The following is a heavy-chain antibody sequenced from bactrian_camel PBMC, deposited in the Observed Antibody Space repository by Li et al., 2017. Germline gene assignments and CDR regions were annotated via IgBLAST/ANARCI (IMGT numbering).Heavy chain of an antibody. V-gene: IGHV3S40*01. CDR1: GFTFYRVD. D-gene: IGHD7*01. Sequence: DVQLVESGGGLVQPGGSLRLSCTASGFTFYRVDMNWVRQAPGKGLEWVASVTQYGNVAYCADSVKGRFTITRNNDKSAVYLQMNSLKTEDTAVYFCASDNQLRMGGQGTQVTVS. CDR2: VTQYGNVA. J-gene: IGHJ4*01. CDR3: ASDNQLRM.